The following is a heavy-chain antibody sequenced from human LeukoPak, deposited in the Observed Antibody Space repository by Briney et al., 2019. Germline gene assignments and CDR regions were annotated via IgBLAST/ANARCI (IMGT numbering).Heavy chain of an antibody. Sequence: APVKASCKASGYAFSGYDIYWVRQATGQGLEWMGWMNPNTGDTGHAQNFQGRLTMTRNTSIDTAYMELSGLRSEDTAIYYCTRGSLSGSSREYWGQGTLVTVSS. J-gene: IGHJ4*02. CDR1: GYAFSGYD. V-gene: IGHV1-8*01. D-gene: IGHD1-26*01. CDR2: MNPNTGDT. CDR3: TRGSLSGSSREY.